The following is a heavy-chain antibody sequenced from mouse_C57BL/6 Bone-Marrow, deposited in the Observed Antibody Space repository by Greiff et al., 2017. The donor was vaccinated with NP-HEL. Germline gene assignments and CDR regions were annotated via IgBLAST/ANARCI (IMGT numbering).Heavy chain of an antibody. D-gene: IGHD2-3*01. V-gene: IGHV1-26*01. CDR1: GYTFTDYY. CDR3: ERGGRLLWN. J-gene: IGHJ2*01. CDR2: INPNNGGT. Sequence: EVQLQQSGPELVKPGASVKISCKASGYTFTDYYMNWVKQSPGKSLEWIGDINPNNGGTSYTQKFKGQATLTVDKSSSTAYMGLRSLTSEDSAVYYCERGGRLLWNWGQGTTLTVSS.